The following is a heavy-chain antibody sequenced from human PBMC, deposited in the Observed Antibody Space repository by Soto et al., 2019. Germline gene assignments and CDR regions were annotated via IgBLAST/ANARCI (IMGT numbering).Heavy chain of an antibody. J-gene: IGHJ5*02. V-gene: IGHV4-31*03. D-gene: IGHD3-10*01. CDR3: ARVSSDWFDP. CDR1: GDPLNTGGYY. CDR2: IYYSGNT. Sequence: QVQLQESGPGLVEPSQTLALTCTVSGDPLNTGGYYWSWIRHLLGKGLEWLGYIYYSGNTYYNPSLKGRVNISGDMSKKQFSLRLSSVTAADTAVYHCARVSSDWFDPWGPGIQVTVSS.